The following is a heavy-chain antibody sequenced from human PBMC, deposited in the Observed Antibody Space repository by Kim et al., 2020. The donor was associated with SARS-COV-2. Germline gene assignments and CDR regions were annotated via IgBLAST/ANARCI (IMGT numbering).Heavy chain of an antibody. D-gene: IGHD3-22*01. Sequence: SETLSLTCAVSGASISSSNWWCWVRQPPGKVQEWVGEIYHSGSTYYNPFLRRRATISVNNSNNQSSLKLCSATAAATADYYSARDLGEDYCDRVFDPWG. CDR1: GASISSSNW. J-gene: IGHJ5*02. CDR2: IYHSGST. V-gene: IGHV4-4*02. CDR3: ARDLGEDYCDRVFDP.